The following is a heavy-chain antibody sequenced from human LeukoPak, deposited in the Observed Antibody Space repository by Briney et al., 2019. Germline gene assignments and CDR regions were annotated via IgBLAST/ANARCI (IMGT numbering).Heavy chain of an antibody. CDR3: ARDLSITMIVVAPPPPLNWFDP. Sequence: SVKVSCKASGGTFSSYAISWVRQAPGQGLEWMGRIIPILGIANYAQKFQGRVTITADKSTSTAYMELSSLRSEDTAVYYCARDLSITMIVVAPPPPLNWFDPWGQGTLVTVSS. CDR2: IIPILGIA. D-gene: IGHD3-22*01. J-gene: IGHJ5*02. CDR1: GGTFSSYA. V-gene: IGHV1-69*04.